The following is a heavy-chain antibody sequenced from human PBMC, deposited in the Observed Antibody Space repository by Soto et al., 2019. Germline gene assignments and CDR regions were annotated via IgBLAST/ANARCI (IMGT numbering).Heavy chain of an antibody. CDR3: ARGGGYCYGYAFDY. V-gene: IGHV4-34*01. J-gene: IGHJ4*02. CDR2: INHSRST. Sequence: SETLSLTCAVYGGSFSCYYWSWIRQPPGKGLEWIGEINHSRSTNYNPSLKSRVTISVDTSKNQFSLKLSSVTAADTAVYYCARGGGYCYGYAFDYWGQGTLVTVSS. D-gene: IGHD5-18*01. CDR1: GGSFSCYY.